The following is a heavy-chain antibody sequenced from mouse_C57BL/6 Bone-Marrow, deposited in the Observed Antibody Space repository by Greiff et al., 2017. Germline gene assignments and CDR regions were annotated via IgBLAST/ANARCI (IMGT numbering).Heavy chain of an antibody. Sequence: EVKVVESGGDLVKPGGSLKLSCAASGFTFSSYGMSWVRPTPDKRLEWVATISRGGSYTYYPDSVKGRFTISRDNAKNTLYLQMSSLKSEDTAMYSCACDGSHTLYFDYWGQGTTLTVSS. V-gene: IGHV5-6*02. CDR1: GFTFSSYG. CDR2: ISRGGSYT. D-gene: IGHD2-3*01. CDR3: ACDGSHTLYFDY. J-gene: IGHJ2*01.